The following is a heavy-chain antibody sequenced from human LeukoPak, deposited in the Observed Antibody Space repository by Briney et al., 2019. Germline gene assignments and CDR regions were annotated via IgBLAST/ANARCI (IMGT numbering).Heavy chain of an antibody. D-gene: IGHD5-24*01. Sequence: GGSLRLSCVGSGFTFRSHWVNWVRQSPRKGLEWVANIKPDGIDKYYVDSARGRFTVSRDNAKNSAFLQMNSLRAEDTAIYYCATISAQTFDIGGQGTLVSVSS. J-gene: IGHJ3*02. CDR2: IKPDGIDK. V-gene: IGHV3-7*01. CDR3: ATISAQTFDI. CDR1: GFTFRSHW.